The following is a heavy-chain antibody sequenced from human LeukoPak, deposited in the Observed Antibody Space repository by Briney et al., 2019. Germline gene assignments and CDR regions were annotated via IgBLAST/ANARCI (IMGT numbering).Heavy chain of an antibody. CDR2: IYHSGST. CDR1: GGSISSGGYS. D-gene: IGHD6-19*01. CDR3: ASSSGHQDY. V-gene: IGHV4-30-2*05. J-gene: IGHJ4*02. Sequence: SQTLSLTCAVSGGSISSGGYSWSCIRQPPGKGLEWIGYIYHSGSTYYNPSLKSRVTISVDTSKNQFSLKLSSVTAADTAVYYCASSSGHQDYWGQGTLVTVSS.